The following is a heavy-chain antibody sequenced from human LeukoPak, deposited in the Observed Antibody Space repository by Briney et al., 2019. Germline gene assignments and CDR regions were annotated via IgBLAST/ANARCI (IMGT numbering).Heavy chain of an antibody. CDR1: GGSVSNYY. CDR3: ARDLGSGKYYSYFDY. CDR2: IYYSGTT. V-gene: IGHV4-59*02. J-gene: IGHJ4*02. D-gene: IGHD1-26*01. Sequence: SETLSLTCTVSGGSVSNYYWSWVRQPPGKGLEWIGYIYYSGTTSYNPSLKSRLTILVDTSKNQFSLKLSSVTAAGTAVYYCARDLGSGKYYSYFDYWGQGTLVTVSS.